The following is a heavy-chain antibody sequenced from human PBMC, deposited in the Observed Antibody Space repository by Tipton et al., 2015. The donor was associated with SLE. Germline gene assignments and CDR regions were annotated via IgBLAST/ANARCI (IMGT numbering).Heavy chain of an antibody. CDR2: IYYSGST. J-gene: IGHJ5*02. D-gene: IGHD6-6*01. Sequence: TLSLTCAVYGGSFSGYYWSWIRRPPGKGLEWIGYIYYSGSTNYNPSLKSRVTISVDTSKNQFSLKLSSVTAADTAVYYCAGAVRSSSEGSNWFDPWGQGTLVTVSS. CDR1: GGSFSGYY. CDR3: AGAVRSSSEGSNWFDP. V-gene: IGHV4-59*12.